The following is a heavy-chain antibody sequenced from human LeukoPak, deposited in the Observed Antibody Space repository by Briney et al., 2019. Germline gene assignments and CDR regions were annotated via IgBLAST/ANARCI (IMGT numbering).Heavy chain of an antibody. CDR3: ASTIYSYGS. CDR2: INHSGST. CDR1: GGSFSGYY. Sequence: SETLSLTCAVYGGSFSGYYWSWIRQPPGKGLEWIGEINHSGSTNYNPSLKSQVTISVDTSKNQFSLKLSSVTAADTAVYYCASTIYSYGSWGQGTLVTVSS. D-gene: IGHD5-18*01. V-gene: IGHV4-34*01. J-gene: IGHJ4*02.